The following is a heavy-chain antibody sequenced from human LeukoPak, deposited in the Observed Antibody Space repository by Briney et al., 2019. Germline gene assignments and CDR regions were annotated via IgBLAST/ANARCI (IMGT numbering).Heavy chain of an antibody. Sequence: GGSLRLSCAASGFTFSDYYMSWIRQAPGKGLEWVSYISSGGSTIYYADSVKGRFTISRDNAKNSLYLQMNSLRAEDTAVYHCARDIYYYDSSGYYFPGGSDYWGQGTLVTVSS. V-gene: IGHV3-11*04. CDR3: ARDIYYYDSSGYYFPGGSDY. CDR1: GFTFSDYY. J-gene: IGHJ4*02. D-gene: IGHD3-22*01. CDR2: ISSGGSTI.